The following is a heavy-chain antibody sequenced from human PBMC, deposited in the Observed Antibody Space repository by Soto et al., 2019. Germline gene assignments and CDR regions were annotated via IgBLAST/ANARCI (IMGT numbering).Heavy chain of an antibody. CDR2: INPSGGST. J-gene: IGHJ6*02. Sequence: GASVKVSCKASGYTFTSYYMHWVRQAPGQGLEWMGIINPSGGSTSYAQKFQGRVTMTRDTSTSTAYMELSSLRSEDTAVYYCARDLSLLELRMTYYYGMDVWGQGTTVTVSS. V-gene: IGHV1-46*01. CDR1: GYTFTSYY. D-gene: IGHD1-7*01. CDR3: ARDLSLLELRMTYYYGMDV.